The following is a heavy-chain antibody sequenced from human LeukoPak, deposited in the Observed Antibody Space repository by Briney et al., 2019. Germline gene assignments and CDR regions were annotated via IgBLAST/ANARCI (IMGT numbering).Heavy chain of an antibody. CDR1: GFTISSYW. CDR2: IKQDGSEK. D-gene: IGHD2-15*01. J-gene: IGHJ5*02. CDR3: ARDLWSGGSCYSNWFDP. Sequence: GGSLRLSCAASGFTISSYWMSWVRQAPGKGLEWVANIKQDGSEKYYVDSVKGRFTISRDNAKNSLYLQMNSLRAEDTAVYYCARDLWSGGSCYSNWFDPWGQGTLVTVSS. V-gene: IGHV3-7*01.